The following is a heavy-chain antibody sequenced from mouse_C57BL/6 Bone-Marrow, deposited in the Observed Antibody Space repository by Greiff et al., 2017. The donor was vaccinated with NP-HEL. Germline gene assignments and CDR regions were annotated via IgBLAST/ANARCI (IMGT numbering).Heavy chain of an antibody. Sequence: EVQLQQSGTVLARPGASVKMSCKTSGYTFTSYWMHWVKQRPGQGLEWIGAIYPGNSDTSYNQKFKGKAKLTAVTSASTAYMELSSLTNEDSAVYYCAREAYGIGWAMDYWGQGTSVTVSS. CDR2: IYPGNSDT. J-gene: IGHJ4*01. CDR1: GYTFTSYW. D-gene: IGHD6-5*01. V-gene: IGHV1-5*01. CDR3: AREAYGIGWAMDY.